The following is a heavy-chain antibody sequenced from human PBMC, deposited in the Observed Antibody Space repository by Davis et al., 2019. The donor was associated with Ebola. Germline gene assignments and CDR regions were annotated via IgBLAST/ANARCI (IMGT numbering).Heavy chain of an antibody. Sequence: GESLKISCTASGFNVSGNYMSWVRQAPGKGLEWLAHINTDGSTITYAGSMKGRFTVSRDNAKNSLYLQMNSLRVDDTAVYYCARVTSGWYDYWGQGTLVTVSS. CDR2: INTDGSTI. D-gene: IGHD6-19*01. CDR3: ARVTSGWYDY. CDR1: GFNVSGNY. V-gene: IGHV3-11*01. J-gene: IGHJ4*02.